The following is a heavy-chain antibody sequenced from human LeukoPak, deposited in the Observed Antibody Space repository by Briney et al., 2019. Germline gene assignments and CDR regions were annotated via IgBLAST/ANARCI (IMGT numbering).Heavy chain of an antibody. CDR3: AKDPTMIVVVIPDY. Sequence: GSLRLSCAASGFTFSSCSMSWVRQAPGKGLEWVSAISGSGGSTYYADSVKGRFTISRDNSKNTLYLQMNSLRAEDTAVYYCAKDPTMIVVVIPDYWGQGTLVTVSS. CDR2: ISGSGGST. J-gene: IGHJ4*02. V-gene: IGHV3-23*01. D-gene: IGHD3-22*01. CDR1: GFTFSSCS.